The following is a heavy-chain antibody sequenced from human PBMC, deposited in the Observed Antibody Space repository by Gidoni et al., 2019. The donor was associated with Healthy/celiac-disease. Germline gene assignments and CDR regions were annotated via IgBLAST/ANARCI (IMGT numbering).Heavy chain of an antibody. CDR3: ARGRSAAGTFYWYFDL. J-gene: IGHJ2*01. CDR1: GGSFSGYY. Sequence: QVQLQQWGAGLLKPSETLSLTCAVYGGSFSGYYWSWIRQPPGKGLEWIVEINHSGSTNYNPSLKSRVTISVDTSKNQFSLKLSSVTAADTAVYYCARGRSAAGTFYWYFDLWGRGTLVTVSS. D-gene: IGHD6-13*01. CDR2: INHSGST. V-gene: IGHV4-34*01.